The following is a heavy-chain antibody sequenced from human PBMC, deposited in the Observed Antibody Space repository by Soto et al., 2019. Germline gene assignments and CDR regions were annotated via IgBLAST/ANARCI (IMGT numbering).Heavy chain of an antibody. Sequence: EVQLLESGGGLVQPGGSLRLSCAASGFTCSSYAMSWVRQAPGKGLEWVSAISGSGGSTYDADSVKGRFTISRDTSKNTLYLQMNSLRAEDPAVYYCAKGLALEYDDFWSGYPLYYYYGMDVWGQGTTVTVSS. CDR1: GFTCSSYA. D-gene: IGHD3-3*01. J-gene: IGHJ6*02. V-gene: IGHV3-23*01. CDR2: ISGSGGST. CDR3: AKGLALEYDDFWSGYPLYYYYGMDV.